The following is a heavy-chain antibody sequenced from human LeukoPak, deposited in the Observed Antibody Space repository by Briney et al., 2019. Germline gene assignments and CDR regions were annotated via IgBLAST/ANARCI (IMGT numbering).Heavy chain of an antibody. Sequence: GGSLRLSCAASGFTFSPYWMYWVRQAPGKGLVWVSRINSDGSTTDYAESVKGRFTISRDNAKNMVFVQMNSLRAEDTAVYYCARDEKGAHWGQGTLVTVSS. CDR2: INSDGSTT. CDR3: ARDEKGAH. V-gene: IGHV3-74*01. CDR1: GFTFSPYW. D-gene: IGHD4/OR15-4a*01. J-gene: IGHJ4*02.